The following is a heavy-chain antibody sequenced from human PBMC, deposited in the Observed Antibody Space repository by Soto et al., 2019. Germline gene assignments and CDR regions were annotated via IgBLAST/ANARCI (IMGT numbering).Heavy chain of an antibody. CDR2: INPNSGGT. V-gene: IGHV1-2*02. CDR1: GYTFTGYY. CDR3: ARDLFRGGTTDY. Sequence: ASVKVSCKASGYTFTGYYMHWVRQAPGQGLEWMGWINPNSGGTNYAQKFQGRVTMTRDTSISTAYMELSRLRSDDTAVYYCARDLFRGGTTDYWGQGTLVTVSS. J-gene: IGHJ4*02. D-gene: IGHD3-16*01.